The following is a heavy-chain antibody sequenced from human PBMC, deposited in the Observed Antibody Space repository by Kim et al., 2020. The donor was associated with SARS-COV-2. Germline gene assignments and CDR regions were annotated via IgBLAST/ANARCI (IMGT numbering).Heavy chain of an antibody. D-gene: IGHD3-16*01. V-gene: IGHV3-23*01. CDR3: TKSLYGGNEY. CDR1: GFTFSTYA. Sequence: GGSLRLSCSASGFTFSTYAMSWVRQAPGKGLEWVSGISGNAGTASYADSVKGRFTISRDNSKNTLSLQMNSLRVEDTAIYYCTKSLYGGNEYWGQGTLVTFSS. CDR2: ISGNAGTA. J-gene: IGHJ4*02.